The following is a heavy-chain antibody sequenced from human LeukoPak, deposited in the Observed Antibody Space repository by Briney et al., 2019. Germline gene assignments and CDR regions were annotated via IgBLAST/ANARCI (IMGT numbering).Heavy chain of an antibody. V-gene: IGHV5-51*01. J-gene: IGHJ4*02. D-gene: IGHD1-26*01. CDR2: IYPGDSDT. CDR3: ARQPGTDRFFEF. CDR1: GYSFTSYW. Sequence: GESLKISCKGSGYSFTSYWIGWVRQMPGKGLEWIGIIYPGDSDTSYSPSFQGHFTISADKSIGTAYLQWSRLEASDTALYYCARQPGTDRFFEFWGQGTLVTVSS.